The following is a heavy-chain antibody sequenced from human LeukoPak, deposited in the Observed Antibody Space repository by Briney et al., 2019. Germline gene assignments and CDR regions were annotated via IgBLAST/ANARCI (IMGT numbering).Heavy chain of an antibody. J-gene: IGHJ3*02. V-gene: IGHV4-39*01. CDR2: IYYSGST. D-gene: IGHD2-2*02. Sequence: PSETLSLTCTVSGGSISSSSYYWGWLRQPPGKGLEWIGSIYYSGSTYYNPSLKSRVTISVDTSKNQFSLKLSSVTAADTAVYYCARQWGVGYCSSTSCYTGAFDIWGQGTMVTVSS. CDR1: GGSISSSSYY. CDR3: ARQWGVGYCSSTSCYTGAFDI.